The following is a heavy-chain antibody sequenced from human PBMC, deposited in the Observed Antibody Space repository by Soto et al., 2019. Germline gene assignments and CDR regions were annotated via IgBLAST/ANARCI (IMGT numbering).Heavy chain of an antibody. V-gene: IGHV1-58*02. J-gene: IGHJ6*02. Sequence: QMQLVQSGPEVKKPGTSVKVSCKASGFTFTSSAMQWVRQARGQRLEWIGWIVVGSGNTNYAQKFQERVTITRDMAXITAYMELSSLRSEDTAVYYCAAQSTRSDYYYGMDVWGQGTTVTVSS. CDR3: AAQSTRSDYYYGMDV. CDR2: IVVGSGNT. CDR1: GFTFTSSA. D-gene: IGHD2-2*01.